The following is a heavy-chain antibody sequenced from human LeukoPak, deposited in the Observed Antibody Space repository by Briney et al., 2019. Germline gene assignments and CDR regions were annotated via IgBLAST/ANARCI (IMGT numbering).Heavy chain of an antibody. Sequence: SETLSLTCTVSDGAIAGYSWSWIRQPPGKGLEWIGYIYYSGDTNYNPSLQSRVTVSVDTSKNQFSLKLTSVTAADTAVYYCVRGPYGSGISNWFDPWGQGTLVIVSS. CDR1: DGAIAGYS. V-gene: IGHV4-59*01. CDR2: IYYSGDT. D-gene: IGHD3-10*01. J-gene: IGHJ5*02. CDR3: VRGPYGSGISNWFDP.